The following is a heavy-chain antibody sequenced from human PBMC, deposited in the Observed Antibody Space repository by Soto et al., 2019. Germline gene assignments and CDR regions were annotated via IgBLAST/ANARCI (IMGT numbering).Heavy chain of an antibody. Sequence: SETLSLTCAVYGGSFSGYYWSWIRQPPGKGLEWIGEINHSGSTNYNPSLKSRVTISVDTSKNQFSLKLSSVTAADTAVYYCARGPPREVFFLLVRPSPYSTHFRCTGLMVAVSS. CDR1: GGSFSGYY. CDR3: ARGPPREVFFLLVRPSPYSTHF. V-gene: IGHV4-34*01. D-gene: IGHD6-13*01. J-gene: IGHJ6*03. CDR2: INHSGST.